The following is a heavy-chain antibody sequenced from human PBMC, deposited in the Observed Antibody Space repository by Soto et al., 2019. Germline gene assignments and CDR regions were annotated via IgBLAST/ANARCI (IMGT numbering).Heavy chain of an antibody. CDR3: AGSYSAGHWFFDS. D-gene: IGHD1-26*01. CDR2: TSTSSTTK. J-gene: IGHJ4*02. CDR1: GFSFSAYS. Sequence: PGGSLRLSCAASGFSFSAYSMNWVRQAPGKGLEWIAYTSTSSTTKYYADSVRGRFSISRDNANDLLYLDMDKLRDEDTGIYYCAGSYSAGHWFFDSGAREPRAPVS. V-gene: IGHV3-48*02.